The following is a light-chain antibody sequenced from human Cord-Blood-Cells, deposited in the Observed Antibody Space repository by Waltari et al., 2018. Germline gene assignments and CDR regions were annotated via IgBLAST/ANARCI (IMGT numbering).Light chain of an antibody. V-gene: IGLV2-14*01. J-gene: IGLJ3*02. CDR3: SSYTSSSTWV. CDR1: SSDVGVYNY. CDR2: DVS. Sequence: QSALTQPAAVSGSPGQSITISCPGTSSDVGVYNYVPWYQQHPGKAPKIMIYDVSKRPSGVSNRFSGSKSGNTASLTISGLQAEDEADYYCSSYTSSSTWVFGGGTKLTVL.